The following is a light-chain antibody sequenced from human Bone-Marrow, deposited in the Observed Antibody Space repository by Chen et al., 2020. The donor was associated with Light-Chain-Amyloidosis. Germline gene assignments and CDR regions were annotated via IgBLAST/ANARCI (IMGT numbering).Light chain of an antibody. V-gene: IGLV3-25*03. J-gene: IGLJ2*01. Sequence: ELTQPPSVSVSPGQTARITCSGDDLPTKYAYWYQQKPGQAPVLVIHRDTERPSGISERFSGASSGTTATLTISGVQAEDEADHHCQSADSSGTYEVIFGRGTKLTVL. CDR3: QSADSSGTYEVI. CDR1: DLPTKY. CDR2: RDT.